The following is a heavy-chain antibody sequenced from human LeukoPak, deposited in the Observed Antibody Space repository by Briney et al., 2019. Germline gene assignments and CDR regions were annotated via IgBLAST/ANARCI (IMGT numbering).Heavy chain of an antibody. CDR2: INTHNGAT. CDR3: ARDHDYEGLKGNY. V-gene: IGHV1-2*06. CDR1: GYSENFYG. J-gene: IGHJ1*01. Sequence: ASVNVSCKTSGYSENFYGITWVRQVAGQGLEWMGRINTHNGATVYVQKFQGRLSMTSDTSLSAAYMELQNLRSEDTAIYYCARDHDYEGLKGNYWGRGTMVIV. D-gene: IGHD1-7*01.